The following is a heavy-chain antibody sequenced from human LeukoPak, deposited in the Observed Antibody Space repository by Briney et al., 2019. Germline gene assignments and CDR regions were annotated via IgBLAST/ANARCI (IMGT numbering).Heavy chain of an antibody. Sequence: SETLSLTCTVSGGSISSSSYYWSWIRQPPGKGLEWIGYIYYSGSTNYNPSLKSRVTISVDTSKNQFSLKLSSVTAADTAVYYCARQRTGYSSGRNWFDPWGQGTLVTVSS. CDR1: GGSISSSSYY. CDR2: IYYSGST. D-gene: IGHD6-19*01. CDR3: ARQRTGYSSGRNWFDP. V-gene: IGHV4-61*05. J-gene: IGHJ5*02.